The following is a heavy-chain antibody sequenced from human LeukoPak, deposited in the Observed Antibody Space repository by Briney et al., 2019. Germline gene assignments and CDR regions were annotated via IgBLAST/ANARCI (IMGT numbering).Heavy chain of an antibody. J-gene: IGHJ4*02. CDR3: ARHLTDYYDSSGYYYGLDY. CDR2: IYYSGST. CDR1: GGSISSSSYY. Sequence: SETLSLTCTVSGGSISSSSYYWGWLRQPPGKGLEWIGSIYYSGSTYYNPSLKSRVTISVDTSKNQFSLKLSSVTAADTAVYYCARHLTDYYDSSGYYYGLDYWGQGTLVTVSS. V-gene: IGHV4-39*01. D-gene: IGHD3-22*01.